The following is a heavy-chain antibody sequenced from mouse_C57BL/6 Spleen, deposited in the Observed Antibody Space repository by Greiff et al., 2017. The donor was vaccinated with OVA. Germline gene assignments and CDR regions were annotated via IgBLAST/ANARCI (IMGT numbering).Heavy chain of an antibody. J-gene: IGHJ2*01. CDR2: IYTSDSET. CDR1: GYTFTSYW. V-gene: IGHV1-61*01. Sequence: QVQLQQSGAELVRPGSSVKLSCKASGYTFTSYWMDWVKQRPGQGLEWIGNIYTSDSETHYNQKFKDKATLTVDKSSSTAYMQLSSLTSEDSAVYYCARRGTAQATLDYWGQGTTLTVSS. D-gene: IGHD3-2*02. CDR3: ARRGTAQATLDY.